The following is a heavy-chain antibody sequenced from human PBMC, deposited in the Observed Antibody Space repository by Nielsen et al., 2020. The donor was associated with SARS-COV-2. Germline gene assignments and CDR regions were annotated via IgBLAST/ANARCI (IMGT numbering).Heavy chain of an antibody. D-gene: IGHD6-13*01. Sequence: GESLKISCAASGFTFSSYAMHWVRQAPGKGLEYVSAISSNGGSTYYANSVKGRFTISRDNSKNTLYLQMGSLRAEDMAVYYCAREPQQLVILWYFDLWGRGTLVTVSS. V-gene: IGHV3-64*01. CDR1: GFTFSSYA. CDR2: ISSNGGST. CDR3: AREPQQLVILWYFDL. J-gene: IGHJ2*01.